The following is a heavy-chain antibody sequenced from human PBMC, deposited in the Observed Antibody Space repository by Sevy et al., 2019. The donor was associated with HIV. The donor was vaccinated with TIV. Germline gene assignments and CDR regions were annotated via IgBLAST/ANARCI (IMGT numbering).Heavy chain of an antibody. CDR3: VKGTMEAIMDLYDPLDI. CDR2: ITWSRNSI. V-gene: IGHV3-9*01. CDR1: GFTFDDYA. J-gene: IGHJ3*02. D-gene: IGHD3-10*01. Sequence: GGSLRLSCAASGFTFDDYAMYWVRQAPGKGLEWVSGITWSRNSIEYAESVKGRFPISRDNAKTSLYLQMNSLRPEDTAFYYCVKGTMEAIMDLYDPLDIWGQGTMVTVSS.